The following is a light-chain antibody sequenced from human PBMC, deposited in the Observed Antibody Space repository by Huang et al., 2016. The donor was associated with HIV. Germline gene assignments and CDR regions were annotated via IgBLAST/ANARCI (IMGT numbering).Light chain of an antibody. CDR3: QHYNVYSLPFT. CDR1: QTISRW. Sequence: DIQMTQSPSTLSPSVGDRVTITCRASQTISRWLAWYQQNPGKAPKLLIYEAFTLETGVPSRFSGSGSGTEFTLTISSLQPDDFATYYCQHYNVYSLPFTFGQGTKLEIK. CDR2: EAF. J-gene: IGKJ2*01. V-gene: IGKV1-5*03.